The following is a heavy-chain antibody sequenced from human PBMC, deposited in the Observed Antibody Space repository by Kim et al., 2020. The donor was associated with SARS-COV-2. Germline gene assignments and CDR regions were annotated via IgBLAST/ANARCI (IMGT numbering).Heavy chain of an antibody. D-gene: IGHD6-13*01. Sequence: SETLSLTCTVSGGSISSSSYYWGWIRQPPGKGLEWIGSIYYSWSTYYNPSLKSRVTISVDTSKNQFSLKLRSVTAADTAVYYCVRLAIAAAGTSPWFDPWGQGTLVTVSS. J-gene: IGHJ5*02. CDR3: VRLAIAAAGTSPWFDP. V-gene: IGHV4-39*01. CDR2: IYYSWST. CDR1: GGSISSSSYY.